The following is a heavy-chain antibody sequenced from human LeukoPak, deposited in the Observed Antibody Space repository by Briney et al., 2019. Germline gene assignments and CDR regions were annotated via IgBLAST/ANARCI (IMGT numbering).Heavy chain of an antibody. CDR2: ISYDGSNK. CDR3: ARGRYSYGSSFDY. Sequence: GRSLRLSCAASGFTFSSYAMHWVRQAPGKGLEWVAVISYDGSNKYYADSVKGRFTISRDNSKNTLYLQMNSLRAEDTAVYYCARGRYSYGSSFDYWGQGTLVTVSS. V-gene: IGHV3-30-3*01. J-gene: IGHJ4*02. CDR1: GFTFSSYA. D-gene: IGHD5-18*01.